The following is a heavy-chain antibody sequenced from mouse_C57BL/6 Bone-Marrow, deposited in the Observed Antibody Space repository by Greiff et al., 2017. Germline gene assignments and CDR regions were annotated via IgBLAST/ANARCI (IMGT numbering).Heavy chain of an antibody. V-gene: IGHV3-6*01. J-gene: IGHJ4*01. CDR2: ISYDGSN. Sequence: DVQLQESGPGLVKPSQSLSLTCSVTGYSITSGYYWNWIRQFPGNKLEWMGYISYDGSNNYNPSLKNRISITRATSKNQFFLKLNSVTTEDTATYNSAKAVDYAMDYWGQKASVTVSS. CDR1: GYSITSGYY. D-gene: IGHD1-1*01. CDR3: AKAVDYAMDY.